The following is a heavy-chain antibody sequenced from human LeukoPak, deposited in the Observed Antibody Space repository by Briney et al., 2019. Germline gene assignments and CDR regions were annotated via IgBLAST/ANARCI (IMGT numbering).Heavy chain of an antibody. J-gene: IGHJ4*02. CDR3: AILTPPGYSGYDWRDVDY. CDR2: IIPIFGTA. V-gene: IGHV1-69*01. CDR1: GGTFSSYA. Sequence: SVKVSCKASGGTFSSYAISWVRQAPGQGLEWMGGIIPIFGTANYAQKFQGRVTITADESTSTAYMELSSLRSEDTAVYYCAILTPPGYSGYDWRDVDYWGQGTLVTVSS. D-gene: IGHD5-12*01.